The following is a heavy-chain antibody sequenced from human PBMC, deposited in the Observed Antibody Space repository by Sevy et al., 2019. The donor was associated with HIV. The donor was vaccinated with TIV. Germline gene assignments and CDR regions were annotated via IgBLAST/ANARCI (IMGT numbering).Heavy chain of an antibody. CDR3: AKTLKTLPFIPHYFDY. CDR2: ISSTGSST. J-gene: IGHJ4*02. V-gene: IGHV3-23*01. Sequence: GGSLRLSCGVSGFAFRSYTMNWVRQAPGKGLEWVARISSTGSSTYYADSVKGRFTISRDVSKSTLYLQMNSLRAEDTAMFYCAKTLKTLPFIPHYFDYWGQGTLVTISS. D-gene: IGHD2-15*01. CDR1: GFAFRSYT.